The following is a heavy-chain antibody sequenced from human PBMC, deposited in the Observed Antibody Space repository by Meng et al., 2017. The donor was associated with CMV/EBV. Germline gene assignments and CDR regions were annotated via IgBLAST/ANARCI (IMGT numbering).Heavy chain of an antibody. J-gene: IGHJ6*02. V-gene: IGHV1-46*01. D-gene: IGHD3-3*01. CDR3: ARDLEVAGYYYYGMDV. Sequence: ASVKVSCKASGYTFTSYYMHWVRQAPGQGLEWMGIINPSGGSTSYAQKFQGRVTMTRDTSTSTVYMELSSLRSEDTAVYYCARDLEVAGYYYYGMDVWGQGTTVTVSS. CDR2: INPSGGST. CDR1: GYTFTSYY.